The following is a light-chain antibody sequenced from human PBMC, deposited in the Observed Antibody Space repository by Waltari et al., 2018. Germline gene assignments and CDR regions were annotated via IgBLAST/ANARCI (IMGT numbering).Light chain of an antibody. CDR2: FYSDSSH. V-gene: IGLV5-39*01. Sequence: PALTQPTSLSASPGASARLTCTLKSDINLGNYNIFWYQQKPGSPTRFLLYFYSDSSHSQGSGVPRRVSGSQDTAANAGLLMISGLQFEDEADDFCAVWHRSTRLFGGGTRLTVL. J-gene: IGLJ2*01. CDR1: SDINLGNYN. CDR3: AVWHRSTRL.